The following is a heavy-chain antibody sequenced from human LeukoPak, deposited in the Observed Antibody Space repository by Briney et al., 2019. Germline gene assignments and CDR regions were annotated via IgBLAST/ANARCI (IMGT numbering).Heavy chain of an antibody. D-gene: IGHD6-6*01. CDR2: ISSSGSTI. J-gene: IGHJ4*02. CDR1: GFTFSDYY. Sequence: PGGSLRLSCAASGFTFSDYYMSWIRQAPGKGLEWVSYISSSGSTIYYADSVKGRFTISRDNAKNSLYLQVNSLRAEDTAVYYCARDWHGSSSYPVDYWGQGTLVTVSS. V-gene: IGHV3-11*01. CDR3: ARDWHGSSSYPVDY.